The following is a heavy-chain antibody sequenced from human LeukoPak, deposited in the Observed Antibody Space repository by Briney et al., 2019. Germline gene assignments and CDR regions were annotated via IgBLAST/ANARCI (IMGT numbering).Heavy chain of an antibody. CDR3: ARGTRYCSSTSCYAFDI. D-gene: IGHD2-2*01. J-gene: IGHJ3*02. V-gene: IGHV3-7*01. Sequence: PGGSRRLSCAASGFTFSSYWMSWVRQAPGKGLEWVANIKQDGSEKYYVDSVKGRFTISRDNAKNSLYLQMNSLRAEDTAVYYCARGTRYCSSTSCYAFDIWGQGTMVTVSS. CDR1: GFTFSSYW. CDR2: IKQDGSEK.